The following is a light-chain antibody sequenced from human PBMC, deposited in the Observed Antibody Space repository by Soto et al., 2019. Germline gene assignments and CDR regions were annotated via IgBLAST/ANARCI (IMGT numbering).Light chain of an antibody. V-gene: IGKV3-15*01. CDR2: GAS. J-gene: IGKJ4*01. CDR1: QSVSSN. CDR3: QQYSVWPLT. Sequence: EIVMTQSPATLSVSPGERATLSCRASQSVSSNLAWYQQKPGQAPRLLIYGASTRATGIPDRFSGSGSGTEFTLIISSLQSEDSAFYYCQQYSVWPLTFGGGTKVEIK.